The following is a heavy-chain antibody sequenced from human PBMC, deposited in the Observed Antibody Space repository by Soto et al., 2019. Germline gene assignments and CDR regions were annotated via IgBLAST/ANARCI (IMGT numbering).Heavy chain of an antibody. V-gene: IGHV4-4*07. Sequence: SETLSLTCAVSGASVRSYHWSWIRQAAGKGLEWIGRVQMSGTTNYNPSLKTRVTMSLDTSRNEVSLTMTSVTAADTAVYFCAKDRSAMRWFDPWGQGILVTVSS. CDR2: VQMSGTT. J-gene: IGHJ5*02. CDR1: GASVRSYH. CDR3: AKDRSAMRWFDP. D-gene: IGHD6-25*01.